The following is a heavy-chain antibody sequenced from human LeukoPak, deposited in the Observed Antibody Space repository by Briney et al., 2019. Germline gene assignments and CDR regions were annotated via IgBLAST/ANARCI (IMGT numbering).Heavy chain of an antibody. CDR2: INPSGGST. CDR1: GYTFTSYY. D-gene: IGHD2-2*02. J-gene: IGHJ1*01. Sequence: ASVKVSCKASGYTFTSYYMHWVRQAPGQGLEWMGIINPSGGSTSYAQKFQGRVTMTRDTSTSTVYMELSSLRSEDTAVYYCARTYCSSTSCYIREVGEYFQHWGQGTLVTVSS. V-gene: IGHV1-46*01. CDR3: ARTYCSSTSCYIREVGEYFQH.